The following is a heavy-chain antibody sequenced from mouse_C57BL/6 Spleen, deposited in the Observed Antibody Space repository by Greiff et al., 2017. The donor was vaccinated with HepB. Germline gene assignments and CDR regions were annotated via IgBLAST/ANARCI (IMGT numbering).Heavy chain of an antibody. CDR2: IYPGDGDT. D-gene: IGHD1-1*01. J-gene: IGHJ2*01. Sequence: VQLQQSGAELVKPGASVEISCKASGYAFSSYWMNWVKQRPGKGLEWIGQIYPGDGDTNYNGKFKGKATLTADKSSSTAYMQLSSLTSEDSAVYFCARGITTVVATDYDYWGQGTTLTVA. CDR1: GYAFSSYW. V-gene: IGHV1-80*01. CDR3: ARGITTVVATDYDY.